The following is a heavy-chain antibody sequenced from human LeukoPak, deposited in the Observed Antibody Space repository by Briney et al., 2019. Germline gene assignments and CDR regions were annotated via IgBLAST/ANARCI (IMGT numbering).Heavy chain of an antibody. V-gene: IGHV3-21*01. J-gene: IGHJ4*02. CDR2: ISSSSSYI. CDR1: GFTVNNNY. D-gene: IGHD3-22*01. CDR3: AREWDDSSGYPYDY. Sequence: GGSLRLSCAASGFTVNNNYVNWVRQAPGKGLEWVSSISSSSSYIYYADSVKGRFTISRDNSKNTLYLQMNSLRAEDTAVYYCAREWDDSSGYPYDYWGQGTLVTVSS.